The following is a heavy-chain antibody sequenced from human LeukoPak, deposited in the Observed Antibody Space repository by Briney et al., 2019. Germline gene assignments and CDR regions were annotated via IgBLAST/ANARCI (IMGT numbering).Heavy chain of an antibody. CDR3: ARGINYDFWSGYRKNWLDP. D-gene: IGHD3-3*01. J-gene: IGHJ5*02. Sequence: PSETLSLTCAVYGGSFSGYYWSWIRQPPGKGLEWIGEINHSGSTNYNPSLKSRVTISVDTSKNQFSLKLSSVTAADTAVYYCARGINYDFWSGYRKNWLDPWGQGTLVTVSS. V-gene: IGHV4-34*01. CDR1: GGSFSGYY. CDR2: INHSGST.